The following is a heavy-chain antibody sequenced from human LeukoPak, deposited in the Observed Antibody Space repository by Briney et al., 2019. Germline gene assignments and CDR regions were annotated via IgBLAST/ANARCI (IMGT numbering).Heavy chain of an antibody. D-gene: IGHD2-2*02. CDR1: GFTFSSYS. V-gene: IGHV3-48*04. Sequence: GGSLRLSCAASGFTFSSYSMNWVRQAPGKGLEWISYITSRSSPIYYADSVKGRFTISRDNAKNSLYLQMNSLRAEDTAVYYCARGGVVPAAIGYWGQGTLVTVSS. CDR3: ARGGVVPAAIGY. J-gene: IGHJ4*02. CDR2: ITSRSSPI.